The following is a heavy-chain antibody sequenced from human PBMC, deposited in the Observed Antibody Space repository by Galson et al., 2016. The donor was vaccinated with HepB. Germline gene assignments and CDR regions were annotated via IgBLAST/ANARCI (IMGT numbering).Heavy chain of an antibody. D-gene: IGHD6-13*01. J-gene: IGHJ4*02. CDR2: IFYSGST. CDR1: RASIRNYY. Sequence: LSLTCTVSRASIRNYYWSWIRQAPGKGLEWIGYIFYSGSTNYNPSLKSRVTISVDTSKNQFSLKLSSVTAADTAVYYCASWGYSSSRYSDYWGQGTLVTVSS. CDR3: ASWGYSSSRYSDY. V-gene: IGHV4-59*12.